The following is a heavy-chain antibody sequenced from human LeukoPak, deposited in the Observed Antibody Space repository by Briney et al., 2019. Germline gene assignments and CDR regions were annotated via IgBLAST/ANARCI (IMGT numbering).Heavy chain of an antibody. Sequence: PSETLSLTCTVSGGSISSSSYYWGWIRQPPGKGLEWIGSIYYSGSTYYNPSLKSRVTISVDTSKNQFSLKLSSVTAADTAVYYCARVPRSYYGSGIVWGKGTTVTVSS. V-gene: IGHV4-39*01. J-gene: IGHJ6*04. CDR2: IYYSGST. D-gene: IGHD3-10*01. CDR1: GGSISSSSYY. CDR3: ARVPRSYYGSGIV.